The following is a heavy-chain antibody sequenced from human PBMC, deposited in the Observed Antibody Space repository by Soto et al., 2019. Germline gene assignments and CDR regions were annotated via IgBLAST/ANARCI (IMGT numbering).Heavy chain of an antibody. Sequence: SETLSLTCTVSGGSISSGDYSWSWVRQSPGKGLEWIGYIYDSGTTTYNPSLNSRVTMSVDTSKNQFSLKISSVTAADTAMYYCARVEALQHGWSNDYWGQGSLVTVSS. CDR3: ARVEALQHGWSNDY. D-gene: IGHD6-19*01. V-gene: IGHV4-61*08. J-gene: IGHJ4*02. CDR2: IYDSGTT. CDR1: GGSISSGDYS.